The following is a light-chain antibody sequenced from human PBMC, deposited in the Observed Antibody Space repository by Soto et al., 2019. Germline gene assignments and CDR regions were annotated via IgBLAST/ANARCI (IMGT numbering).Light chain of an antibody. V-gene: IGKV3-11*01. Sequence: EIVLTQSPATLSLSPGERATLSCRASQSVSSYLAWYQQKPGQAPRLLIYDASNRATGIPARFSGRGSGTDFTLTISSLEPEDFAVYYCQQRSNWPPIFTFGPGNKVDIK. CDR1: QSVSSY. J-gene: IGKJ3*01. CDR2: DAS. CDR3: QQRSNWPPIFT.